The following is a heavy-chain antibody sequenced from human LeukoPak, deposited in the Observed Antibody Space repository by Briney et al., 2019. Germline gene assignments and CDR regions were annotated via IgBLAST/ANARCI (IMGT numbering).Heavy chain of an antibody. V-gene: IGHV1-3*01. J-gene: IGHJ4*02. CDR1: GYTFTSYA. Sequence: GASVKVSCRASGYTFTSYAMHWVRQAPGQRLEWMGWINAGNGNTKYSQKFQGRVTITRDTSASTAYMELSSLRSEDTAVYYCARDRPRVGSSSRPLDYWGQGTLVTVSS. CDR2: INAGNGNT. D-gene: IGHD6-13*01. CDR3: ARDRPRVGSSSRPLDY.